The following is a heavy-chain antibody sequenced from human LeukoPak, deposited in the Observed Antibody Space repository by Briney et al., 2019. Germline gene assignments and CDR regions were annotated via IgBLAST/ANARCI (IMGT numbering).Heavy chain of an antibody. D-gene: IGHD6-19*01. J-gene: IGHJ4*02. CDR3: ARPLSSGWYENYYFDY. CDR1: GGSISSYY. Sequence: SETLSLTCTVSGGSISSYYWSWIRQPTGKGLEWIGRIYTSGSTNYNPSLKSRVTMSVDTSKNQFSLKLSSVTAADTAVYYRARPLSSGWYENYYFDYWGQGTLVTVSS. CDR2: IYTSGST. V-gene: IGHV4-4*07.